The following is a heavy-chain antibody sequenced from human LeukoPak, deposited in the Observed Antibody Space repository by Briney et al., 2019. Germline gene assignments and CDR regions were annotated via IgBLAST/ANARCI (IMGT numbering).Heavy chain of an antibody. V-gene: IGHV3-23*01. J-gene: IGHJ4*02. Sequence: GGSLRLSCAASGFTVSSNYMSWVRQAPGKGLEWVSAISGSGGSTYYADSVKGRFTISRDNSKNTLYLQMNSLRAEDTAVYYCAKQYSSSWFHYFDYWGQGTLVTVSS. CDR2: ISGSGGST. CDR1: GFTVSSNY. D-gene: IGHD6-13*01. CDR3: AKQYSSSWFHYFDY.